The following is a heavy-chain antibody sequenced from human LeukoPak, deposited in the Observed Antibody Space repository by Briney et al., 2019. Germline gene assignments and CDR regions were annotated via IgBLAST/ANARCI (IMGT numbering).Heavy chain of an antibody. CDR2: IWHDGSHK. Sequence: RGRSLRLSCAPSGFSFATYATDWVRHAPGQGLEWVALIWHDGSHKSYSNSVRGQFTIPRDHPTNTMYLQINNLRPEDTAVYYCAREIFVSGSYPDFWGQGTLVTVSS. CDR3: AREIFVSGSYPDF. D-gene: IGHD3-16*02. CDR1: GFSFATYA. J-gene: IGHJ4*02. V-gene: IGHV3-33*01.